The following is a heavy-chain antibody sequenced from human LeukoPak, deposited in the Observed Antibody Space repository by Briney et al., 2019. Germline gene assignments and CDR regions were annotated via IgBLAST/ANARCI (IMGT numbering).Heavy chain of an antibody. J-gene: IGHJ4*02. CDR3: ARDLRRFSLYGPSFDY. V-gene: IGHV4-4*07. D-gene: IGHD3-10*01. Sequence: MASETLSLTCTVSGGSISSYYWSWIRQPAGKGLEWIGRIYTSGSTNYNPSLKSRVTMSVDTSKNQFSLKLSSVTAADTAVYYCARDLRRFSLYGPSFDYWGQGTLLTVSS. CDR2: IYTSGST. CDR1: GGSISSYY.